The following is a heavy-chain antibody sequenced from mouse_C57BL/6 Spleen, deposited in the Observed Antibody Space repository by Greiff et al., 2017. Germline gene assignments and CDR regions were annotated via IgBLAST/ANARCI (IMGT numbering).Heavy chain of an antibody. D-gene: IGHD2-4*01. CDR2: IYPGNSDT. Sequence: VQLKQSGTVLARPGASVKMSCKTSGYTFTSYWMHWVKQRPGQGLEWIGAIYPGNSDTSYNQKFKGKAKLTAVTSASTAYMELSSLTNEDSAVYYCTRDYDYDVDEAWFAYWGQGTLVTVSA. J-gene: IGHJ3*01. V-gene: IGHV1-5*01. CDR3: TRDYDYDVDEAWFAY. CDR1: GYTFTSYW.